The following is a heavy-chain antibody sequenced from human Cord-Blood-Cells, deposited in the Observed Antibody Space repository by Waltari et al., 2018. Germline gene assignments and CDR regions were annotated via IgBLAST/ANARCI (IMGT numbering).Heavy chain of an antibody. D-gene: IGHD5-12*01. J-gene: IGHJ4*02. CDR2: IIPIFGTA. Sequence: QVQLVQSGAEVKKPGSSVKVSCKASGGPFSSYAISWLRQAPGQGLEWRGGIIPIFGTANYAQKFQGRVTITADESTSTAYMELSSLRSEDTAVYYCARERTATAYFDYWGQGTLVTVSS. V-gene: IGHV1-69*01. CDR3: ARERTATAYFDY. CDR1: GGPFSSYA.